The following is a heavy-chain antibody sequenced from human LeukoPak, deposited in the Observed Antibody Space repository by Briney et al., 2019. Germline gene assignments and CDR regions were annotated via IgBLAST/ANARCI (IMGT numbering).Heavy chain of an antibody. J-gene: IGHJ4*02. Sequence: GGSLRLSCAASGFTFSSYAMSWVRQAPGKGLEWVAVISYDGSNKYYADSVKGRFTISRDNSKNTLYLQMNSLRAEDTAVYYCARFYCSSTSCYNYWGQGTLVTVSS. CDR2: ISYDGSNK. CDR3: ARFYCSSTSCYNY. CDR1: GFTFSSYA. V-gene: IGHV3-30-3*01. D-gene: IGHD2-2*02.